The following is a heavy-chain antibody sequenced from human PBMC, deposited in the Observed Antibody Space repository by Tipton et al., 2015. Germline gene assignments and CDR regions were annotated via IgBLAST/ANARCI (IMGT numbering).Heavy chain of an antibody. Sequence: SLRLSCAASGFTFNSYWMNWVRQTPGKGLEWVANIKPDGSEKYSVDSVKGRFTISRDNAKSSVYLQMNSLRAEDTAVYYCARALHYYPSGGYFDYWGQGILVIVSA. J-gene: IGHJ4*02. CDR3: ARALHYYPSGGYFDY. D-gene: IGHD3-10*01. V-gene: IGHV3-7*03. CDR2: IKPDGSEK. CDR1: GFTFNSYW.